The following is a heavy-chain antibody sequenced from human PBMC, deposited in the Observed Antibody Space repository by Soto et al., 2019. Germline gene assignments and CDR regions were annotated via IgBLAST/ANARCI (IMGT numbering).Heavy chain of an antibody. CDR2: IKSKTDGGTT. D-gene: IGHD1-1*01. V-gene: IGHV3-15*01. CDR1: GFTFSNAW. CDR3: AKDTGQLERLEVNWFDP. J-gene: IGHJ5*02. Sequence: GGSLRLSCAASGFTFSNAWMSWVRQAPGKGLEWVGRIKSKTDGGTTDYAAPVKGRFTISRDDSKNTLYLQMNSLKTEDTSVYYCAKDTGQLERLEVNWFDPWGQGTLVTVSS.